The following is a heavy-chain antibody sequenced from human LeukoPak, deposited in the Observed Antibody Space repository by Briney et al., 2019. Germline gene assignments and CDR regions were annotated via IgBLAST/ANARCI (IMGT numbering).Heavy chain of an antibody. D-gene: IGHD3-22*01. J-gene: IGHJ4*02. Sequence: ASVKVSCNASGGTFSSYAISWVRQAPGQGLEWMGRIIPILGIANYAQKFQGRVTITADKSTSTAYMELSSLRSEDTAVYYCARVPGWYYDSSDYSRAFDYWGQGTLVTVSS. V-gene: IGHV1-69*04. CDR1: GGTFSSYA. CDR3: ARVPGWYYDSSDYSRAFDY. CDR2: IIPILGIA.